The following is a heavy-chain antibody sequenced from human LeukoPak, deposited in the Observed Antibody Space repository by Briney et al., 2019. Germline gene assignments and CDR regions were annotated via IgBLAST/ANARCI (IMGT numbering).Heavy chain of an antibody. V-gene: IGHV4-31*02. J-gene: IGHJ6*02. CDR3: ESSDHYERSCYAMGV. CDR2: IYSSGSI. D-gene: IGHD3-22*01. Sequence: WIRQHPGEGLEWIGYIYSSGSIYCDPSLRGRVTMSVDTSKNQFSLNLRSVTAADTAVYCCESSDHYERSCYAMGVWGLGTTVTVSS.